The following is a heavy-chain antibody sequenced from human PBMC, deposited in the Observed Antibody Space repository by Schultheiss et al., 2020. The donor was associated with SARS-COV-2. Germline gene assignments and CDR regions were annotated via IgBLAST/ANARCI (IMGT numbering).Heavy chain of an antibody. V-gene: IGHV3-30*01. D-gene: IGHD3-3*01. Sequence: GGSLRLSCAASRFTFSSYAMHWVRQAPGKGLEWVAVISYDGNNKYFADSVKGRFTISRDNSKNTLYLQMNSLRAEDTAVYYCARDPDPHYDFWNRHAGDWFDPWGQGTLVTVSS. J-gene: IGHJ5*02. CDR2: ISYDGNNK. CDR1: RFTFSSYA. CDR3: ARDPDPHYDFWNRHAGDWFDP.